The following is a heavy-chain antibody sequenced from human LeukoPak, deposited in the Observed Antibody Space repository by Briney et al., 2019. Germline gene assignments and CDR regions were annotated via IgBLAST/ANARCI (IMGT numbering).Heavy chain of an antibody. V-gene: IGHV1-69*10. J-gene: IGHJ4*02. D-gene: IGHD3-10*01. CDR3: AGYGSGSYLPYYFDY. CDR1: GGSFSGYA. CDR2: IIPILGTA. Sequence: ASVKVSCKASGGSFSGYAISWVRQAPGQGLEWMGVIIPILGTANYAQKFQGRVTITADKSTSTAYMELSSLRSEDTAVYYCAGYGSGSYLPYYFDYWGQGTLVTVSS.